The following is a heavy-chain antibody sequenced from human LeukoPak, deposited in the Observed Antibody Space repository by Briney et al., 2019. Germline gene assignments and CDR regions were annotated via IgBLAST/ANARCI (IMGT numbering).Heavy chain of an antibody. CDR1: GFTFSTYA. V-gene: IGHV3-23*01. CDR3: ASTQPGYSSSWYSGLAGFQH. CDR2: ISGSGGST. D-gene: IGHD6-13*01. J-gene: IGHJ1*01. Sequence: GGSLRLSCAAPGFTFSTYAMSWVRQAPGKGLEWVSAISGSGGSTYYADSVKGRFTISRDNSKNTLYLQMNSLRAEDTAVYYCASTQPGYSSSWYSGLAGFQHWGQGTLVTVSS.